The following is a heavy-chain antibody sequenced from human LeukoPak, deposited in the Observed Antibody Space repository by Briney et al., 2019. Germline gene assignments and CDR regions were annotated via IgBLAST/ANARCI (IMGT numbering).Heavy chain of an antibody. CDR3: ARESGSSGYYRNYFDY. V-gene: IGHV4-34*01. CDR2: INHSGST. D-gene: IGHD3-22*01. Sequence: PSETLSLTCAVYGGSFSGYYWSWIRQPPGKGLEWIGEINHSGSTNYNPSLKSRVTISVDTSKTQFSLKLSSVTAADTAVYYCARESGSSGYYRNYFDYWGQGTLVTVSS. CDR1: GGSFSGYY. J-gene: IGHJ4*02.